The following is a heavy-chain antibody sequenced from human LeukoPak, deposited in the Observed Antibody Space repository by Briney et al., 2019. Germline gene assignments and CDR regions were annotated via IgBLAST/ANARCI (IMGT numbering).Heavy chain of an antibody. J-gene: IGHJ4*02. CDR1: GFTFSSYT. CDR2: IGTSSTTI. D-gene: IGHD6-13*01. V-gene: IGHV3-48*01. CDR3: AEGTVAASVY. Sequence: GGSLRLSCAASGFTFSSYTMNWVRQPPGKGLEWVSNIGTSSTTIYYADSVKGRFTISRDNAKNSLYLHMNSLRAEDTAVYYCAEGTVAASVYWGQGTLVTVSS.